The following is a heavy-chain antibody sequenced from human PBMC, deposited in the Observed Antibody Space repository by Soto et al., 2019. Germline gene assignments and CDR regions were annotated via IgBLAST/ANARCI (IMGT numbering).Heavy chain of an antibody. J-gene: IGHJ5*02. CDR3: VKEGYYYDSSGYYYGWFDP. CDR2: IVRNGGST. D-gene: IGHD3-22*01. Sequence: DQGKGLEYVSAIVRNGGSTYYADSVKGRFTISRDNSKNTLYPQMSSLRAEDTAVYYCVKEGYYYDSSGYYYGWFDPWGQGTLVTVSS. V-gene: IGHV3-64D*06.